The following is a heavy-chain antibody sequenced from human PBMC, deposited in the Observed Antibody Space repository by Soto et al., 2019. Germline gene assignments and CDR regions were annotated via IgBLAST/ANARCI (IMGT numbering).Heavy chain of an antibody. Sequence: PSETLSLTCTVSGDSVGNALYFWGWVRQPPGKGLEWIANVHYSGSVLYNPSLQSRVSISVGTSKNQFSLKLSSVTAADTAVYFCAREDDGGDRDYYGLDVWGQGTTVTVSS. D-gene: IGHD2-21*02. CDR1: GDSVGNALYF. V-gene: IGHV4-30-4*08. J-gene: IGHJ6*02. CDR2: VHYSGSV. CDR3: AREDDGGDRDYYGLDV.